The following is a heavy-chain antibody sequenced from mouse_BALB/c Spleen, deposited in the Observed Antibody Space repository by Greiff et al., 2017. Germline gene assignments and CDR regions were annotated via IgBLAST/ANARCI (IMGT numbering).Heavy chain of an antibody. V-gene: IGHV1S22*01. J-gene: IGHJ1*01. D-gene: IGHD2-3*01. Sequence: LQQPGSELVRPGASVKLSCKASGYTFTSYWMHWVKQRPGQGLEWIGNIYPGSGSTNYDEKFKSKATLTVDTSSSTAYMQLSSLTSEDSAVYYCTRDDGYYRVLVWGAGTTVTVSS. CDR2: IYPGSGST. CDR1: GYTFTSYW. CDR3: TRDDGYYRVLV.